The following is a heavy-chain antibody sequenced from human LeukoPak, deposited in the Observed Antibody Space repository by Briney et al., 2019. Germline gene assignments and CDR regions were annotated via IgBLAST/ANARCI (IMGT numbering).Heavy chain of an antibody. Sequence: SETLSLTCTVSGGSISSYYWSWIRQPPGKGLEWIGYIYYSGSTNYNPSLKSRVTISVDTSKNQSSLKLSSVTAADTAVYYCARRNIVVVPAARNPGGYYYYYGMDVWGQGTTVTVSS. J-gene: IGHJ6*02. CDR2: IYYSGST. D-gene: IGHD2-2*01. CDR3: ARRNIVVVPAARNPGGYYYYYGMDV. V-gene: IGHV4-59*08. CDR1: GGSISSYY.